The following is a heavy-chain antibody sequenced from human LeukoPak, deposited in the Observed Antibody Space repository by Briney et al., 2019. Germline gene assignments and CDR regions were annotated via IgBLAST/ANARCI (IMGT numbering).Heavy chain of an antibody. J-gene: IGHJ6*02. V-gene: IGHV3-64*04. Sequence: PGGSLRLSCAASGFTFSSYAMHWVRQAPGKGLEYVSGISSDGGTTYYANSVKGRFTISRDNAKNSLYLQMNSLRAEDTAVYYCAKWKEEDYYYGMDVWGQGTTVTVSS. CDR2: ISSDGGTT. D-gene: IGHD1-1*01. CDR3: AKWKEEDYYYGMDV. CDR1: GFTFSSYA.